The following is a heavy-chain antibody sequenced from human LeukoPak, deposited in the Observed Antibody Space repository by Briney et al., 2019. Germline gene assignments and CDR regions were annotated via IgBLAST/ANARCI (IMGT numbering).Heavy chain of an antibody. CDR1: GFTFSSYW. CDR2: IKQDGSEK. Sequence: SGGSLRLSCAASGFTFSSYWMSWVRQAPGKGLEGVANIKQDGSEKYYVDSVKGRFTISRDNAKNSLYLQMNSVRVEDTAVYYCARDVPVAGLDYWGQGTLVTVSS. J-gene: IGHJ4*02. D-gene: IGHD6-19*01. V-gene: IGHV3-7*03. CDR3: ARDVPVAGLDY.